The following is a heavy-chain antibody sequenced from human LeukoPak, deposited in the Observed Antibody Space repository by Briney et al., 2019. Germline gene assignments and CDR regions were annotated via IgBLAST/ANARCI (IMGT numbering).Heavy chain of an antibody. V-gene: IGHV3-7*01. CDR1: ASTFSGNW. CDR3: VRGSGWFFGF. Sequence: GGSLRFSCAASASTFSGNWMHWVRQALGKGLEWVASIDQHGRDKYFLDSVKGRFTISRDNSKSSLYLQMNSLRAEDTAVYYCVRGSGWFFGFWGQGSLVTVSS. J-gene: IGHJ4*02. D-gene: IGHD6-19*01. CDR2: IDQHGRDK.